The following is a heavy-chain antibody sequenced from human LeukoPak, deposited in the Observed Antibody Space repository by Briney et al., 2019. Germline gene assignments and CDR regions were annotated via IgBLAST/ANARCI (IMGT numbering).Heavy chain of an antibody. J-gene: IGHJ6*02. D-gene: IGHD3-3*01. CDR3: ARDERFTIFGVVTPDLYYYGMDV. CDR2: ISAYNGNT. Sequence: ASVKVSCKASGYTFTGYYMHWVRQAPGQGLEWMGWISAYNGNTNYAQKLQGRVTMTTDTSTSTAYMELRSLRSDDTAVYYCARDERFTIFGVVTPDLYYYGMDVWGQGTTVTVSS. V-gene: IGHV1-18*04. CDR1: GYTFTGYY.